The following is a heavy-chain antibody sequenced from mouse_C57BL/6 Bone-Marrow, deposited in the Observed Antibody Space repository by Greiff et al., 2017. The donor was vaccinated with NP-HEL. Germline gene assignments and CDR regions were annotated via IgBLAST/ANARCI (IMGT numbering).Heavy chain of an antibody. J-gene: IGHJ3*01. CDR3: ARGDGNPWFAY. Sequence: VQLKESGPVLVKPGASVKMSCKASGYTFTDYYMNWVKQSHGKSLEWIGVINPYNGGTSYNQKFKGKATLTVDKSSSTAYMELNSLTSEDSAVYYCARGDGNPWFAYWGQGTLVTVSA. CDR1: GYTFTDYY. CDR2: INPYNGGT. V-gene: IGHV1-19*01. D-gene: IGHD2-1*01.